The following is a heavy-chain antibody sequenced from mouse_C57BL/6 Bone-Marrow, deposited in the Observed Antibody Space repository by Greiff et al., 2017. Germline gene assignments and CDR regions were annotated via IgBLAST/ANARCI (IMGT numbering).Heavy chain of an antibody. D-gene: IGHD2-4*01. V-gene: IGHV1-81*01. CDR1: GYTFTSYG. J-gene: IGHJ3*01. CDR2: SYPRSGNT. Sequence: VQLQQSGAELARPGASVKLSCKASGYTFTSYGISWVKQRTGQGLEWIGESYPRSGNTYYNEKFKGKATLTADKSSSTAYMELRSLTSEDSAVYFCARPIYYDYAWFAYWGQGTLVTVSA. CDR3: ARPIYYDYAWFAY.